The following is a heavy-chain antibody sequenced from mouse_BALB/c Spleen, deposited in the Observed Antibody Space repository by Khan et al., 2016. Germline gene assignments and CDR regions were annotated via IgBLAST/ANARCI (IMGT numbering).Heavy chain of an antibody. CDR2: INTETGEP. CDR3: ARAARATGAY. CDR1: GYTFTDYS. V-gene: IGHV9-2-1*01. Sequence: QIQLVQSGPELKKPGETVKISCKASGYTFTDYSMHWVKQAPGKGLKWMGWINTETGEPTYADDFKGRFAFSLETSASTAYLQINNLKNVDTATYFCARAARATGAYWGQGTLVTVSA. D-gene: IGHD3-1*01. J-gene: IGHJ3*01.